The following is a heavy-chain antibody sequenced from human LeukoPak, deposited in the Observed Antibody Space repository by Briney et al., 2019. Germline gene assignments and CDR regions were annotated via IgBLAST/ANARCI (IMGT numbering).Heavy chain of an antibody. V-gene: IGHV3-49*04. Sequence: PGGSLRLSCAASGFSFSDAWMSWVRQAPGKGLEWVGFTRSKAYGGTTEYAASVKGRFTISRDDSKSIAYLQMNSLKTEDTAVYYCTRGLAPTPSYYYYGMDVWGQGTTVTVSS. J-gene: IGHJ6*02. CDR2: TRSKAYGGTT. CDR3: TRGLAPTPSYYYYGMDV. CDR1: GFSFSDAW.